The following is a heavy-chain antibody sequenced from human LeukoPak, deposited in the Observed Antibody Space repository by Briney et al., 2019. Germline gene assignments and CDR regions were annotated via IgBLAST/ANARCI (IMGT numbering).Heavy chain of an antibody. V-gene: IGHV1-3*01. D-gene: IGHD2-15*01. CDR2: INAGNGNT. CDR1: GYNFSSHA. CDR3: ARGRLGYCSGGSCFYFDY. J-gene: IGHJ4*02. Sequence: ASVKVSCKASGYNFSSHAMQWVRQAPGQRLEWMGWINAGNGNTKYSQKFQGRVTITRDTSASTAYMGLSSLRSEDTAVYYCARGRLGYCSGGSCFYFDYWGQGTLVTVSS.